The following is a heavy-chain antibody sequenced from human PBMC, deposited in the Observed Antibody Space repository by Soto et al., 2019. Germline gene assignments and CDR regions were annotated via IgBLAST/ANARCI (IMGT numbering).Heavy chain of an antibody. J-gene: IGHJ6*02. CDR1: GGSVSSGSYY. V-gene: IGHV4-61*01. Sequence: QAQLQESGPGLVKPSETLSLTCTVSGGSVSSGSYYWSWIRQPPGKGLEWIGYIYYSGSTNYNPSLKSRVTISVDTSKNQFSLKLSSVTAADTAVYYCASAGYSRHYYGMDVWGQGTTVTVSS. CDR2: IYYSGST. D-gene: IGHD6-13*01. CDR3: ASAGYSRHYYGMDV.